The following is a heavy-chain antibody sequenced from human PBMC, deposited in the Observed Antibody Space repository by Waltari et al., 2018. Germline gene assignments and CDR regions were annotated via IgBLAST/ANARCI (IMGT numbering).Heavy chain of an antibody. CDR3: AREVTKVELGRRLPHFFDS. D-gene: IGHD7-27*01. Sequence: QVQLQESGPGLVKPSQTLSLTCTVSGDSITSNCFSWNWCRQPAGKGLEWIGRFYSSEYINYNPSLKSRVTRSRDTSKKQFFLKLTSVTAADTAFYYCAREVTKVELGRRLPHFFDSWGQGTLVTVSS. CDR1: GDSITSNCFS. J-gene: IGHJ4*02. V-gene: IGHV4-61*02. CDR2: FYSSEYI.